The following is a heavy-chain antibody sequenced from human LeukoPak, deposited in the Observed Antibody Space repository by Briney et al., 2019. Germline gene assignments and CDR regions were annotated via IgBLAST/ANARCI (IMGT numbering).Heavy chain of an antibody. CDR2: ISGSGGST. V-gene: IGHV3-23*01. CDR1: GFTFSSYA. Sequence: PGGSLRLSCAASGFTFSSYAMSWVRQAPGKGLEWVSGISGSGGSTYCADSVKGRFTISRDNSKKTLYLQMNSLRAEDTAVYYCAKDSKIVGPTFRSYHYMDVWGKGTTVTVSS. CDR3: AKDSKIVGPTFRSYHYMDV. D-gene: IGHD1-26*01. J-gene: IGHJ6*03.